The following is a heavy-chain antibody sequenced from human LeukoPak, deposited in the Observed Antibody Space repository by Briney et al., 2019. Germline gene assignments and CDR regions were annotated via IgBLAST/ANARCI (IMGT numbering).Heavy chain of an antibody. CDR3: ARDFYYGSGSQPFDP. CDR2: IYTTGST. D-gene: IGHD3-10*01. Sequence: PSETLPLTCTVSGASISSYNWSWIRQPAGKGLDWTGRIYTTGSTDYNPSLKSRVTMSVDTSKNQFSLKVRSVTAADTAIYYCARDFYYGSGSQPFDPWGQGTLVTVSS. J-gene: IGHJ5*02. V-gene: IGHV4-4*07. CDR1: GASISSYN.